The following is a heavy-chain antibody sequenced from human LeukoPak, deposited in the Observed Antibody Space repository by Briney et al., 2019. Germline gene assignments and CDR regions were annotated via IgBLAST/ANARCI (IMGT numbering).Heavy chain of an antibody. V-gene: IGHV5-51*01. CDR1: GYTFTIYW. J-gene: IGHJ4*02. Sequence: KDGESLKISCKDSGYTFTIYWIGWVRQMPGKGLEWMGIIYPADSDTRYSPSFQGQGTISVDKSISTAYLQWSSLKASDTAIYYCAGRGTGTTLAFDYWGQGTLVTVSS. CDR3: AGRGTGTTLAFDY. CDR2: IYPADSDT. D-gene: IGHD1-1*01.